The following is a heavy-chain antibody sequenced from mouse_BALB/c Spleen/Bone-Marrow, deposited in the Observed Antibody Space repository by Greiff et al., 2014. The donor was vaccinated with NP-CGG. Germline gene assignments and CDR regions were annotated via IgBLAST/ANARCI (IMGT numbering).Heavy chain of an antibody. CDR2: IDTSDSYT. CDR3: ARGGHGFSLDY. V-gene: IGHV1-69*01. CDR1: GYTFTDNW. D-gene: IGHD2-2*01. Sequence: VQLQESGAELGMPGASVKMSCKASGYTFTDNWIYWVNQRPGQGLEWIGAIDTSDSYTNFNQKFMGKASLTVDASSSTAYMQVSSLTSDDSAVYYCARGGHGFSLDYWGQGTSVTVSS. J-gene: IGHJ4*01.